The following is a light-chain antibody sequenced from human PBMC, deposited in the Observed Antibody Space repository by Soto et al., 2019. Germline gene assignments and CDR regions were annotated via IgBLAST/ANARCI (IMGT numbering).Light chain of an antibody. J-gene: IGLJ3*02. CDR2: SNN. CDR1: SSNIGSKS. V-gene: IGLV1-44*01. Sequence: QSVLTQPPSASGTPGQRVTISCSGSSSNIGSKSVNWYQQLPGTAPKLVIHSNNQRPSGVPDRFSGSKSGTSASLAISGLQSEDEAEYYCATWDDSLNGPVFGGGTKVTVL. CDR3: ATWDDSLNGPV.